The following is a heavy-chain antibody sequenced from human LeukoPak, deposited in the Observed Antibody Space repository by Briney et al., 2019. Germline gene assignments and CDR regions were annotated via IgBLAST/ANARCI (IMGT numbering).Heavy chain of an antibody. CDR1: GASISNYQ. Sequence: SETLSLTCTVSGASISNYQWSWIRQTAGKRLEWIGHIDSSGGTYYNPSLKSGVTMSVDTSKNQVFVKLTSVTAVDTAVYYCVRDGYSTAWGYYSDSWGQGILVTVSS. CDR2: IDSSGGT. CDR3: VRDGYSTAWGYYSDS. J-gene: IGHJ4*02. V-gene: IGHV4-4*07. D-gene: IGHD4-11*01.